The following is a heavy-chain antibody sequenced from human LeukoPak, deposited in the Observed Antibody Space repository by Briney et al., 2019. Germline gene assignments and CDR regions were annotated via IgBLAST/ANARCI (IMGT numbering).Heavy chain of an antibody. Sequence: GGSLRLSCAASGFTFSSYWMHWVRQAPGKGLVWVSRINSDGSSTSYADSVKGRFTISRDNAKNTLYLQMNSLRAEDTAVYYCAKDLGKKYYYDSSGYGTFDYWGQGTLVTVSS. D-gene: IGHD3-22*01. CDR2: INSDGSST. V-gene: IGHV3-74*01. CDR3: AKDLGKKYYYDSSGYGTFDY. J-gene: IGHJ4*02. CDR1: GFTFSSYW.